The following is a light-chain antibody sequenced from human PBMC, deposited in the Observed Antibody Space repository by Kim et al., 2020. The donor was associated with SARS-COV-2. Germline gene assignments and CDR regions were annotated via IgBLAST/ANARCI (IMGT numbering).Light chain of an antibody. CDR3: QQRSDWPPALT. Sequence: PGERATLSCRASQSVSSYLAWYQQKPGQAPRLLIYDASNRATGIPARFSGSGSGTDFTLTISSLEPEDFAVYYCQQRSDWPPALTFGGGTKVEIK. V-gene: IGKV3-11*01. J-gene: IGKJ4*01. CDR2: DAS. CDR1: QSVSSY.